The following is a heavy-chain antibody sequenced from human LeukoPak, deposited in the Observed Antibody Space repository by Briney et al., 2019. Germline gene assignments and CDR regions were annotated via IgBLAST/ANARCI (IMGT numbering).Heavy chain of an antibody. CDR2: IIPIFGTA. J-gene: IGHJ4*02. D-gene: IGHD6-19*01. CDR3: ARAFVYQWQLDY. V-gene: IGHV1-69*13. CDR1: GGTFSCYA. Sequence: SVKVSCKASGGTFSCYAISWVRQAPGQGLEWMGGIIPIFGTANYAQKFQGRVTITADESTSTAYMELSSLRSEDTAVYYCARAFVYQWQLDYWGQGTLVTVSS.